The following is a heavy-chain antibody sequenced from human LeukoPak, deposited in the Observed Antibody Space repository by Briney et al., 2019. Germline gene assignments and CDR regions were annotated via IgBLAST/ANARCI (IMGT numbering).Heavy chain of an antibody. Sequence: GGSLRLSCAASGFTFSSYCKKWVRQAPGKGLEWGLSISSSSSYIYDAESVKGRFTTSRDNAKNSLYLQMNSLRAEDTAVYYCARPDGVPAASVYYMDVWGKGTTVTVSS. CDR1: GFTFSSYC. J-gene: IGHJ6*03. CDR3: ARPDGVPAASVYYMDV. D-gene: IGHD2-2*01. CDR2: ISSSSSYI. V-gene: IGHV3-21*01.